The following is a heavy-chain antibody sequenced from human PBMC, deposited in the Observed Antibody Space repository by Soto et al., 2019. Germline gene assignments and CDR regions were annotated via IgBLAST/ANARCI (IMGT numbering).Heavy chain of an antibody. CDR1: GFTFSSYW. J-gene: IGHJ4*02. Sequence: EVQLVGSGGGLVQPGGSLRLSCAASGFTFSSYWIHWVRQAPGKGLVWVSRINGDGRTTNYADSVKGQFAISRDNAKNTVYLQMNSLRAEDTAVYYCARGAAGRYYSDYWGQGTLVTVSS. CDR3: ARGAAGRYYSDY. V-gene: IGHV3-74*01. D-gene: IGHD2-15*01. CDR2: INGDGRTT.